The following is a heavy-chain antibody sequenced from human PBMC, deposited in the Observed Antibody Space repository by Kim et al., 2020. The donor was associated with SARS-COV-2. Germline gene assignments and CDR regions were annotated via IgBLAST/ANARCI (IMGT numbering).Heavy chain of an antibody. CDR3: ARESRYFDWLLTGGFDY. Sequence: GGSLRLSCAASGFTFSSYAMHWVRQAPGKGLEWVAVISYDGSNKYYADSVKGRFTISRDNSKNTLYLQMNSLRAEDTAVYYCARESRYFDWLLTGGFDYWGQGTLVTVSS. CDR1: GFTFSSYA. CDR2: ISYDGSNK. D-gene: IGHD3-9*01. V-gene: IGHV3-30*04. J-gene: IGHJ4*02.